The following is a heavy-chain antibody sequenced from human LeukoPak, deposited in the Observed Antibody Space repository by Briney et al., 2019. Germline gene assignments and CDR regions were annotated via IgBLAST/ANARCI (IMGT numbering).Heavy chain of an antibody. J-gene: IGHJ4*02. CDR1: GGSITSTNFY. CDR3: ARHDGYSYGFNY. V-gene: IGHV4-39*01. CDR2: IFYTGST. D-gene: IGHD5-18*01. Sequence: SETLSLTCTVSGGSITSTNFYWGWIRQPPGKGLEWIGTIFYTGSTYYNPSLKSRLTISVDTSKNQFSLKLSSVTAADTAVYYCARHDGYSYGFNYWGQGTLVTVSS.